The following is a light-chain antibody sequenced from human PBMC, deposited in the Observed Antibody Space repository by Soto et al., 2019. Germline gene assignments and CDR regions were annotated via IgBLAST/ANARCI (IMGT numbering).Light chain of an antibody. CDR3: HVWDSSSDHVV. V-gene: IGLV3-21*04. Sequence: SYELTQPPSVSVAPGKTARITCGGNNIGSKSVHWYQQKPGQATVLVIYYDSDRPSGIPERFSGSNSGNTATLTISRVEAGDEADYYCHVWDSSSDHVVFGGGTKLTVL. CDR2: YDS. J-gene: IGLJ2*01. CDR1: NIGSKS.